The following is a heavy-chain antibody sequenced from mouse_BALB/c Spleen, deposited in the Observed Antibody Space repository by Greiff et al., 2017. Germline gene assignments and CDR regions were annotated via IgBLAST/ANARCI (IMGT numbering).Heavy chain of an antibody. CDR3: ARHRDDYDRAWFAY. D-gene: IGHD2-4*01. Sequence: EVKLEESGGDLVKPGGSLKLSCAASGFTFSSYGMSWVRQTPDKRLEWVATISSGGSYTYYPDSVKGRFTISRDNAKNTLYLQMSSLKSEDTAMYYCARHRDDYDRAWFAYWGQGTLVTVSA. V-gene: IGHV5-6*02. CDR1: GFTFSSYG. CDR2: ISSGGSYT. J-gene: IGHJ3*01.